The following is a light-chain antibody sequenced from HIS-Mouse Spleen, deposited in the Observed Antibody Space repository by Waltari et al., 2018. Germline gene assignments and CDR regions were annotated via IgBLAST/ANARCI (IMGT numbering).Light chain of an antibody. CDR3: QSYDSSLSGSV. Sequence: QSVLTQPPSVSGAPGQRVTISCTGSSPNIGAGYAVHWYQQLPGTVPKLLIYGNSNRPSGVPDRFSGSKSGTSASLAITGLQAEDEADYYCQSYDSSLSGSVFGGGTKLTVL. J-gene: IGLJ3*02. CDR2: GNS. V-gene: IGLV1-40*01. CDR1: SPNIGAGYA.